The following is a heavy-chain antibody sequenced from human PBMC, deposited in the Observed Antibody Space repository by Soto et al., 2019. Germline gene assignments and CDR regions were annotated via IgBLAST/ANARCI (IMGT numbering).Heavy chain of an antibody. J-gene: IGHJ4*02. CDR1: GGSISSYY. V-gene: IGHV4-59*08. Sequence: QVQLQESGPGLVKPSETLSLTCTVSGGSISSYYWSWIRQPPGKGLEWIGYIYYSGSTNYNPSLKSRVTISVDTSKNQFSLKLSSVTAADTAVYYCASSPVYYDFWSGYYSEWGQGTLVTVSS. CDR2: IYYSGST. CDR3: ASSPVYYDFWSGYYSE. D-gene: IGHD3-3*01.